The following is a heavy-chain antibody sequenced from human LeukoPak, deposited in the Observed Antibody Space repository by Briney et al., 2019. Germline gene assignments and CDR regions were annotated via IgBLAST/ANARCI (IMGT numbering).Heavy chain of an antibody. CDR1: GESFSGYY. V-gene: IGHV4-34*01. CDR2: INHSGST. CDR3: RIVVVVAATISGPDDY. Sequence: SETLSLTCAVYGESFSGYYWSWIRQPPGKGLEWIGEINHSGSTNYNPSLKSRVTISVDTSKNQFSLKLSSVTAADTAVYYCRIVVVVAATISGPDDYWGQGTLVTVSS. D-gene: IGHD2-15*01. J-gene: IGHJ4*02.